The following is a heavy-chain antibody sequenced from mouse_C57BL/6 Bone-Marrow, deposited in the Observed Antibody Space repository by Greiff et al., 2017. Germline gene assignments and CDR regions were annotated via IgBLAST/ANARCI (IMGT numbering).Heavy chain of an antibody. CDR1: GYTFTGYW. Sequence: VQLQQSGAELMKPGASVKLSCKATGYTFTGYWIAWVKQRPGHGLEWIGEILPGSGSTNYTEKFKGKVTCTADTSSNTAYMQLSSLTTEDSAIYYSARNYYYGSSFVWGTGTTVTVSS. CDR2: ILPGSGST. CDR3: ARNYYYGSSFV. V-gene: IGHV1-9*01. D-gene: IGHD1-1*01. J-gene: IGHJ1*03.